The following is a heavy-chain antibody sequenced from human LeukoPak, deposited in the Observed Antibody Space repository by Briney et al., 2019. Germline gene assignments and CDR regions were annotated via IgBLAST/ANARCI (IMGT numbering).Heavy chain of an antibody. V-gene: IGHV4-59*08. D-gene: IGHD3-16*01. CDR3: ARLPPHYSSTWGFFDN. J-gene: IGHJ4*02. CDR2: ITDSGRI. CDR1: GGSISINY. Sequence: SETLSLTCTVSGGSISINYRTWIRQTPGNGLEWIAYITDSGRIKCNPSLESRVTISKDMSKNQFSLKLSSMTAADTAVYYCARLPPHYSSTWGFFDNWGQGTLVTVSS.